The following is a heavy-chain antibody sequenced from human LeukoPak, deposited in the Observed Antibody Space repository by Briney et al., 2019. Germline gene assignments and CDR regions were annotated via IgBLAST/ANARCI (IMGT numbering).Heavy chain of an antibody. CDR2: IYYSGST. D-gene: IGHD1-26*01. J-gene: IGHJ5*02. CDR3: ARLSIVGGQYNWFDP. CDR1: GGSISSSTYY. V-gene: IGHV4-39*07. Sequence: SETLPLTCTVSGGSISSSTYYWGWIRQPPGKGLEWIGSIYYSGSTYYNASLKSRVTISVDKSKNQFSLKLSSVTAADTAVYYCARLSIVGGQYNWFDPWGQGTLVTVSS.